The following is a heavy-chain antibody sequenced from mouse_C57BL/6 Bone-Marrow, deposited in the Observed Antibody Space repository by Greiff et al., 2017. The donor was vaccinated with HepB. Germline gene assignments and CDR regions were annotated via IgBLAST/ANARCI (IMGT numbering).Heavy chain of an antibody. V-gene: IGHV1-22*01. CDR1: GYTFTDYN. D-gene: IGHD1-1*01. J-gene: IGHJ4*01. CDR3: ARALTTVVARAMDY. Sequence: EVQLQESGPELVKPGASVKMSCKASGYTFTDYNMHWVKQSHGKSLEWIGYINPNNGGTSYNQKFKGKATLTVNKSSSTAYMELRSLTSEDSAVYYCARALTTVVARAMDYWGQGTSVTVSS. CDR2: INPNNGGT.